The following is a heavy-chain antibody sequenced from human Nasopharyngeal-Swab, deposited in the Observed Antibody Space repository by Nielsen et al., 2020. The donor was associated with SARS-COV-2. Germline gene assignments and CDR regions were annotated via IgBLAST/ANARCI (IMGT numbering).Heavy chain of an antibody. V-gene: IGHV3-30*18. CDR1: GFTFSSYG. CDR3: AKGGGTTGTVGLDI. D-gene: IGHD1-1*01. CDR2: ISYDGSNK. Sequence: GGSLRLSCAASGFTFSSYGMHWVRQAPGKGLEWVAVISYDGSNKYYADSMKGRFTISRDNSKNTLYLQMNSLRAEDTAVYYCAKGGGTTGTVGLDIWGQGTMVTVSS. J-gene: IGHJ3*02.